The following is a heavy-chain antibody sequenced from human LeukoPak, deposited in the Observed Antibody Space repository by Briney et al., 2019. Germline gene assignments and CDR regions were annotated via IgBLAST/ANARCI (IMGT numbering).Heavy chain of an antibody. CDR1: GLTFDDYA. D-gene: IGHD3-10*01. V-gene: IGHV3-9*01. J-gene: IGHJ4*02. Sequence: GRSLRLSCAASGLTFDDYAMHWVRQAPGEGVEWVSGINGNSGNIGYADSVKGRFIISRDNAKNSLYLQMNSLRAEDTALYYCAKDMRNYYGSGSYYNVFDYWGQGTLVTVSS. CDR2: INGNSGNI. CDR3: AKDMRNYYGSGSYYNVFDY.